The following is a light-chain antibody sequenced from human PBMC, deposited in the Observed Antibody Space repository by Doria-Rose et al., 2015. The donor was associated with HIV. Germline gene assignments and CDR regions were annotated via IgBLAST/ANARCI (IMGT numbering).Light chain of an antibody. V-gene: IGKV3-20*01. Sequence: TQSPGTLSLSPGERATLSCRASQSFSSTYLAWYQQKPGQAPSLLIYDGSTRATGIPDRFSVSVSGTDFTLTINRLEPEDFALYYCHQYGTSWTFGQGTKVEI. CDR3: HQYGTSWT. J-gene: IGKJ1*01. CDR1: QSFSSTY. CDR2: DGS.